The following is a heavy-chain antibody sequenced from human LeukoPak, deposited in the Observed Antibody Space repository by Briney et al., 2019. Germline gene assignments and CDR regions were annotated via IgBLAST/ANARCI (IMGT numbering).Heavy chain of an antibody. CDR2: IYHSGST. V-gene: IGHV4-38-2*02. D-gene: IGHD3-16*01. CDR1: GYSISSGYY. J-gene: IGHJ4*02. Sequence: SETLSLTCTVSGYSISSGYYWGWIRQPPGKGLEWIGSIYHSGSTYYNPSLKSRVTISVDTSKNQFSLKLSSVTAADTAVYYCASLEGGYLDYWGQGTLVTVSS. CDR3: ASLEGGYLDY.